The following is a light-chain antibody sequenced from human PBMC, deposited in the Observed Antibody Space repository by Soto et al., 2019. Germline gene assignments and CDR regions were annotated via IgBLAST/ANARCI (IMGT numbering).Light chain of an antibody. Sequence: EIVMTQSPGTLSVSPGERATLSCRASQSVSGNLAWYQQKPGQAPRLLIYGASTRATGIPARFSGSGSGTEFTLTISSLQSEDFAVYYCQQCSNWPRTFGQGTKVEIK. J-gene: IGKJ1*01. V-gene: IGKV3-15*01. CDR3: QQCSNWPRT. CDR2: GAS. CDR1: QSVSGN.